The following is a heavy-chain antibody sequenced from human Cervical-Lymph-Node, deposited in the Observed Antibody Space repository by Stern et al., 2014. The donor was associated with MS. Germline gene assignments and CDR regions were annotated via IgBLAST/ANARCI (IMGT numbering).Heavy chain of an antibody. V-gene: IGHV3-21*01. J-gene: IGHJ5*02. Sequence: EVQLVESGGGLVKPGDSLRLSCAASGFTFSHYNMNWVRQAPGKGLEWVASISTSNSYIYYADSVKGRFTISRDNARKSLYLQMNSLRADDTALYYCARDVREFGGYDDNWFDPWGQGTLVTVSS. CDR3: ARDVREFGGYDDNWFDP. CDR2: ISTSNSYI. D-gene: IGHD5-12*01. CDR1: GFTFSHYN.